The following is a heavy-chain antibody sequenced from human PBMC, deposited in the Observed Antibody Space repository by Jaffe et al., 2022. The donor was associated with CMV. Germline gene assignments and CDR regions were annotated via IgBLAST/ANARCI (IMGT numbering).Heavy chain of an antibody. J-gene: IGHJ6*03. V-gene: IGHV3-49*04. CDR2: TRSKASGGTT. D-gene: IGHD1-7*01. Sequence: EVQLVESGGDLVQPGRSLRLSCTASGFTFGDYALNWVRQAPGRGLEWVGFTRSKASGGTTEYAASVKGRFTISRDDSKSIAYLQMNSLKTEDTAVYYCTRDINNWNYWAYYYYYMDVWGKGTTVTVSS. CDR1: GFTFGDYA. CDR3: TRDINNWNYWAYYYYYMDV.